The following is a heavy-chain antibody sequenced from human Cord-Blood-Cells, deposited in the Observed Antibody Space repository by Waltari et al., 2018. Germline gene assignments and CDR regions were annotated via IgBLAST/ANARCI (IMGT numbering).Heavy chain of an antibody. V-gene: IGHV4-39*07. CDR3: ARSAYGGNSYYYYYYMDV. CDR2: IYYSGRT. J-gene: IGHJ6*03. Sequence: QLQLQESGPGLVKPSETLSLTCTVSGGSISSSSYYWGWIRQPPGKGLEWIGSIYYSGRTYYNPSLKSRVTISVDTSKNQFSLKLSSVTAADTAVYYCARSAYGGNSYYYYYYMDVWGKGTTVTVSS. D-gene: IGHD4-17*01. CDR1: GGSISSSSYY.